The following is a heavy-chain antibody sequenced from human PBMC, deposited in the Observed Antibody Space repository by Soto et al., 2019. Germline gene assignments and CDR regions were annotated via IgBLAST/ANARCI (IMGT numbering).Heavy chain of an antibody. CDR3: ARAKAVDATDSYYFDY. CDR1: GFTFSSYG. J-gene: IGHJ4*02. Sequence: QVQLVESGGGVVQPGRSLRLSCAASGFTFSSYGMHWVRQAPGKGLEWVAVIWYDGSNKYYADSVKGRFTISRDNSKNTLYLQMNSLRAEDTAVYYCARAKAVDATDSYYFDYWGQGTLVTVSS. CDR2: IWYDGSNK. D-gene: IGHD6-19*01. V-gene: IGHV3-33*01.